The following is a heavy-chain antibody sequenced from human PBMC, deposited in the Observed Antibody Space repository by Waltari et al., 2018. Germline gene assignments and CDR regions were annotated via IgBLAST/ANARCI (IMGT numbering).Heavy chain of an antibody. J-gene: IGHJ4*02. D-gene: IGHD4-17*01. CDR1: GLPFSDYW. V-gene: IGHV3-7*01. CDR3: ARHGDFCFDF. CDR2: IKKDGSTK. Sequence: EVQVVESGGDLVQPGGSLRLSCAASGLPFSDYWMGWVRQAPGKGLEWVANIKKDGSTKYYVDSVKGRFTISRDNAKDSLFLQMNSLRAEDTAVYYCARHGDFCFDFWGQGIVVTVSS.